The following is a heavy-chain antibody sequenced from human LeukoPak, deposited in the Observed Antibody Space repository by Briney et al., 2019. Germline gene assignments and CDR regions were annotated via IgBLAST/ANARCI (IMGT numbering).Heavy chain of an antibody. D-gene: IGHD2-15*01. V-gene: IGHV4-30-4*01. CDR3: ARDCSGGSCYGAFDI. CDR2: IYDSGST. J-gene: IGHJ3*02. CDR1: GASIRSGDYY. Sequence: PSQTLSLTCTVYGASIRSGDYYWSWIRQPPGKGLEWIGYIYDSGSTYYNPSLKSRITISVDTSESRFSLKLSSVTATDTAVYYCARDCSGGSCYGAFDIWGQGTMVTVSS.